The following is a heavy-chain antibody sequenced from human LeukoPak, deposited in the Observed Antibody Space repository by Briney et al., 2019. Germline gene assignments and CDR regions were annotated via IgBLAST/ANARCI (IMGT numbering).Heavy chain of an antibody. V-gene: IGHV3-11*04. J-gene: IGHJ4*02. D-gene: IGHD3-10*01. CDR3: ARGINYYGSGSPSHYFDY. Sequence: GGSLRLSCATSGFTFSDYYMSWIRQAPGKGLEWVSYISSSGSTIYYADSVKGRFTISRDNAKNSLYLQMNSLRAEDTAVYYCARGINYYGSGSPSHYFDYWGQGTLVTVSS. CDR2: ISSSGSTI. CDR1: GFTFSDYY.